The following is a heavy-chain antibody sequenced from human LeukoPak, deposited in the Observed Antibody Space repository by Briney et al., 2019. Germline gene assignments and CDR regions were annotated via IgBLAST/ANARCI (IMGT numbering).Heavy chain of an antibody. D-gene: IGHD1-26*01. V-gene: IGHV3-33*01. Sequence: GGSLRLSCAASGFTFSSYGMHWVRQAPGKGLEWVAVIWHDGSNKHYVDSVKGRFTISRDNSKNTLYLQMNSLRAEDTSVYYCARGEHFDYWGQGTLVTVSS. CDR2: IWHDGSNK. CDR3: ARGEHFDY. CDR1: GFTFSSYG. J-gene: IGHJ4*02.